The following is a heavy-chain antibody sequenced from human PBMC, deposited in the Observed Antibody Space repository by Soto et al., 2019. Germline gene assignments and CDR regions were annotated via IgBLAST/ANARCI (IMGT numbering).Heavy chain of an antibody. V-gene: IGHV3-53*01. CDR3: ARPLTPVAGTPLHN. CDR2: IYSGGNV. J-gene: IGHJ4*02. D-gene: IGHD6-19*01. Sequence: EVQLVESGGGLSQPGGSLRLSCAASGFTVSSNSFTWVRQAPGKGLEWVSVIYSGGNVYYADSVKGRFTISRDNSKNTVYIQMTSLRAEDTDVYYCARPLTPVAGTPLHNWGQGALVTVSS. CDR1: GFTVSSNS.